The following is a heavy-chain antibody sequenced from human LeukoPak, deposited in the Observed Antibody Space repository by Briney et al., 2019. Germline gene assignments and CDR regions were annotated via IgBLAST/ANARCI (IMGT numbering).Heavy chain of an antibody. CDR1: GITFRNHW. J-gene: IGHJ4*02. CDR2: ISYDGSNK. V-gene: IGHV3-30*18. CDR3: AKDMAIAARQPFDY. D-gene: IGHD6-6*01. Sequence: GGSLRLSCAASGITFRNHWMTWVRQAPGKGLEWVAVISYDGSNKYYADSVKGRFTISRDNSKNTLYLQMNSLRAEDTAVYYCAKDMAIAARQPFDYWGQGTLVTVSS.